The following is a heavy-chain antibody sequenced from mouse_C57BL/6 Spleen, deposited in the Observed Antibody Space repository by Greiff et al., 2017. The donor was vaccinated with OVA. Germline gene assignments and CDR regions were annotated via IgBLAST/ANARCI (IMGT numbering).Heavy chain of an antibody. D-gene: IGHD1-2*01. CDR2: ISDGGSYT. CDR1: GFTFSSYA. V-gene: IGHV5-4*01. CDR3: ARDCYGLLAY. J-gene: IGHJ3*01. Sequence: EVQGVESGGGLVKPGGSLKLSCAASGFTFSSYAMSWVRQTPEKRLEWVATISDGGSYTYYPDNVKGRFTISRDNAKNNLYLQMSHLKSEDTAMYYCARDCYGLLAYWGQGTLVTVSA.